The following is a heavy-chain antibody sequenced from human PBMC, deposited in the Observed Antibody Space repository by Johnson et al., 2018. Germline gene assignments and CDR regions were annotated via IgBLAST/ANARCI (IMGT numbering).Heavy chain of an antibody. J-gene: IGHJ3*02. CDR1: GFTFSSYG. V-gene: IGHV3-30*18. D-gene: IGHD3-22*01. CDR3: SKAMIGVGDAFDI. Sequence: QVQLVESGGGVVQPGRSLRLSCAASGFTFSSYGMHWVRQAPGKGLEWVAVISYDGSNKYYADSVKGRFTISRDNSKNTLYLHMNSLRAEDTAVYYCSKAMIGVGDAFDIWGQGTMVTVSS. CDR2: ISYDGSNK.